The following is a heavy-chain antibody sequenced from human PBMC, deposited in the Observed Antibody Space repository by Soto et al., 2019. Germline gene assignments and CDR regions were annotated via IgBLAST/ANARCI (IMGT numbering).Heavy chain of an antibody. V-gene: IGHV1-18*01. J-gene: IGHJ4*02. Sequence: ASVKVSCKASGYTFNRYGISWVRQAPGQGLEWMGWISAYNGNTNYAQKLQGRVTMTTDTSTSTAYMELRCLRSDDTAVYYCARDSSGWNYFDYWGQGTLVTVSS. CDR2: ISAYNGNT. CDR3: ARDSSGWNYFDY. D-gene: IGHD6-19*01. CDR1: GYTFNRYG.